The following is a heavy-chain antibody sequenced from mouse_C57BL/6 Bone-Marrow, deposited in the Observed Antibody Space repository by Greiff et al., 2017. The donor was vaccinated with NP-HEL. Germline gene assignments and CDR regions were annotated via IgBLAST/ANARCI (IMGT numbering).Heavy chain of an antibody. CDR1: GYTFTSYW. V-gene: IGHV1-64*01. Sequence: QVQLQQPGAELVKPGASVKLSCKASGYTFTSYWMHWVKQRPGQGLEWIGMIHPNSGSTNYNEKFKSKATLTVDKSSSTAYMQLSSLTSEDSAVYYCARGAVTTKGFDYWGQGTTLTVSS. J-gene: IGHJ2*01. D-gene: IGHD2-2*01. CDR3: ARGAVTTKGFDY. CDR2: IHPNSGST.